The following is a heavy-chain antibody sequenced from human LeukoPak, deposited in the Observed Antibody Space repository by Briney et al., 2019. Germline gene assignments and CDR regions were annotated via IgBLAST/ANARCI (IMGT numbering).Heavy chain of an antibody. D-gene: IGHD3-10*01. CDR1: GYTFTGYY. Sequence: ASGKVSCKASGYTFTGYYMHWVRQAPGQGLEWMGWINPNSGDTNYAQKFQGRVTMTRDMSTSTVYMELSSLRSEDTAVYYCAGGGAPMVRGVISYMDVWGKGTTVTISS. CDR2: INPNSGDT. J-gene: IGHJ6*03. V-gene: IGHV1-2*02. CDR3: AGGGAPMVRGVISYMDV.